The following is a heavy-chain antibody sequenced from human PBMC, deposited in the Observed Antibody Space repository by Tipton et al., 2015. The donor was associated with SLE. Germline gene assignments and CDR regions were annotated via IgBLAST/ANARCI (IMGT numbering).Heavy chain of an antibody. CDR1: GGSISSYY. CDR2: IYYSGST. J-gene: IGHJ3*02. D-gene: IGHD6-13*01. V-gene: IGHV4-4*07. CDR3: ARARQQLDAFDI. Sequence: TLSLTCTVSGGSISSYYWSWIRQPAGKGLEWIGSIYYSGSTYYNPSLKSRVTISVDTSKNQFSLKLSSVTAADTAVYYCARARQQLDAFDIWGQGTMVTVSS.